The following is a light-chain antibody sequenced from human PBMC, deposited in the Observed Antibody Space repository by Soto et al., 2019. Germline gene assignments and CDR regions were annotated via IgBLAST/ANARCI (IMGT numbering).Light chain of an antibody. CDR1: QSISSR. CDR2: DGS. V-gene: IGKV1-5*01. Sequence: DIQMTQSPSSLSAYVGDRVTITCRASQSISSRLAWYQQKPGKAPKLLIYDGSSLESGAPSRFSGSGSGTEFTLTISSLQPDDFATYYCQHYNSYSEAFGQGTKVDIK. CDR3: QHYNSYSEA. J-gene: IGKJ1*01.